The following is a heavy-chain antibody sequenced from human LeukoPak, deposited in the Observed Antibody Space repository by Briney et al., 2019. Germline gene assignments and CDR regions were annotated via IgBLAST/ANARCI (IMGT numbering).Heavy chain of an antibody. Sequence: RSGGSLRLSCTASGFSFDDHGMSWVRQAPGKGLEWVSGINWNGASTGYADSVKGRFTISRDNAKNSLYLQLNSLRAEDTAVYYCARENRDSKDAFDIWGQGTMVTVSS. CDR3: ARENRDSKDAFDI. CDR2: INWNGAST. CDR1: GFSFDDHG. V-gene: IGHV3-20*04. J-gene: IGHJ3*02.